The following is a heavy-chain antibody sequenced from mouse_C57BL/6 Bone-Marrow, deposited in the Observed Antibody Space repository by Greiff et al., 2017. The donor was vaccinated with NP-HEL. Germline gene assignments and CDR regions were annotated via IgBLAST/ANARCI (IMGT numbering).Heavy chain of an antibody. CDR2: INPNNGGT. CDR3: ARSEGYDYGGFAY. V-gene: IGHV1-22*01. Sequence: EVQLQQSGPELVKPGASVKMSCKASGYTFTDYNMHWVKQSHGKSLEWIGYINPNNGGTSYNQKFKGKATLTVNKSSRTAYMELCSLTSEASAVYYCARSEGYDYGGFAYWGQGTLVTVSA. D-gene: IGHD2-4*01. J-gene: IGHJ3*01. CDR1: GYTFTDYN.